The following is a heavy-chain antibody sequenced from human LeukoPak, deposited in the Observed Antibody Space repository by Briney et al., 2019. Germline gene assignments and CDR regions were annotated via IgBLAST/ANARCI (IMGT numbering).Heavy chain of an antibody. CDR1: GFTFNSYW. CDR3: AREMGTYGYAPFDY. Sequence: PGGSLTLSCTVSGFTFNSYWMTWVRQAPGKGLEWVANVKQDGNEKNYVDSVKGRFTISRDSAKNSLYLQMNSLRVEETAVYYCAREMGTYGYAPFDYWGQGNLVTVSS. J-gene: IGHJ4*02. CDR2: VKQDGNEK. D-gene: IGHD5-18*01. V-gene: IGHV3-7*01.